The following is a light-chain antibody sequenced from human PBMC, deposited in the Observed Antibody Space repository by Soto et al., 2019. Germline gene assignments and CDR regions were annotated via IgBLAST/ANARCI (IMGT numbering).Light chain of an antibody. J-gene: IGLJ1*01. CDR1: SSYVGGYNY. CDR2: DVS. V-gene: IGLV2-11*01. CDR3: CLFAGSYKSYD. Sequence: QSALTQPRSVSGSPGQSVTISCTGTSSYVGGYNYVSWYQQHPGKAPKLMIYDVSKRPSGVPDRFSGSKSGTTASLTISGLQAEDEADYYCCLFAGSYKSYDCGPGNKVTVL.